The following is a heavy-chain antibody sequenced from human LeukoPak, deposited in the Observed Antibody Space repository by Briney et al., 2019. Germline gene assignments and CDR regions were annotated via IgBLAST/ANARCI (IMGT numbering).Heavy chain of an antibody. CDR3: AKDLTYCSGGSCYGPHDAFDI. CDR2: IQYDGSNK. D-gene: IGHD2-15*01. V-gene: IGHV3-30*02. J-gene: IGHJ3*02. CDR1: GFTFSSYG. Sequence: GGSLRLSCAASGFTFSSYGMHWVRQAPGKGLQWVAFIQYDGSNKYYADSVKGRFTISRDNSKNTLYLQMNSLRAEDTAVYYCAKDLTYCSGGSCYGPHDAFDIWGQGTMVTVSS.